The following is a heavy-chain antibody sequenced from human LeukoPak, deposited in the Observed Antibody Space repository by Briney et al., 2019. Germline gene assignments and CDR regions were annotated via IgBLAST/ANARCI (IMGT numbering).Heavy chain of an antibody. CDR3: ARRVRSYGPNWYFDL. J-gene: IGHJ2*01. D-gene: IGHD5-18*01. CDR1: GGSFSGYY. Sequence: SETLSLTGAGYGGSFSGYYWSWIRQPPGKGLEWIGEINHSGSTNYNPSLKSRVTISVDTPKNQFSLKLSSVTAADTAVYYCARRVRSYGPNWYFDLWGRGTLVTVSS. V-gene: IGHV4-34*01. CDR2: INHSGST.